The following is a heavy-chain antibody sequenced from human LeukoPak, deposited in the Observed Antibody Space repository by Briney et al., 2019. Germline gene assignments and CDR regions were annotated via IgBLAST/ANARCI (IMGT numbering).Heavy chain of an antibody. V-gene: IGHV1-18*01. CDR1: GYTFTSYG. D-gene: IGHD1-26*01. CDR3: ARESGAPPDYYYYCMDV. J-gene: IGHJ6*03. Sequence: ASVKVSCKASGYTFTSYGISWVRQAPGQGLEWMGWISAYNGNTNYAQKLQGRVTMTTDTSTSTAYMELRSLRSDDTAVYYCARESGAPPDYYYYCMDVWGKGTTVTVSS. CDR2: ISAYNGNT.